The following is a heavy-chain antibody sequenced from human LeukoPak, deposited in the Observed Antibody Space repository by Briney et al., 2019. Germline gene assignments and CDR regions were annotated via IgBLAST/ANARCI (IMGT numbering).Heavy chain of an antibody. CDR1: GGSISSYY. V-gene: IGHV4-59*12. D-gene: IGHD4-17*01. Sequence: SETLSLTCTVSGGSISSYYWSWIRQPPGKGLEWIGYIYHSGSTYYNPSLKSRVTISVDRPKNQFSLKLSSVTAADTAVYYCARDYGDYVPWYFDLWGRGTLVTVSS. CDR2: IYHSGST. CDR3: ARDYGDYVPWYFDL. J-gene: IGHJ2*01.